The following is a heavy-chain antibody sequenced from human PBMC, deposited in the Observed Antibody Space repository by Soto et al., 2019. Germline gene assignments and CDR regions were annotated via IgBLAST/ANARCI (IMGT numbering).Heavy chain of an antibody. V-gene: IGHV3-7*01. CDR3: ARTGTFNSGGI. J-gene: IGHJ3*02. D-gene: IGHD6-19*01. CDR1: GFTFSSYW. CDR2: IKQDGSTE. Sequence: PGGSLRLSCAASGFTFSSYWMSWVRQAPGKGLEWVSNIKQDGSTEYYVDSVKGRFTISRDNARNSLYLQMTSLRAEDTAVYYCARTGTFNSGGIWDQGRMVTVAS.